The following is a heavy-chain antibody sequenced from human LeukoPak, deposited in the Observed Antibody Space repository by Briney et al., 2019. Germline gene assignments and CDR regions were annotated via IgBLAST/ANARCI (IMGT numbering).Heavy chain of an antibody. J-gene: IGHJ4*02. D-gene: IGHD3-10*01. V-gene: IGHV3-23*01. Sequence: GGSLRLSCAASGFTFSSYAMTWVRQSPGKGLEWVSGICSGGDTSYSDSVQGRFTISRDNSKNTLYLRRNSLRADDTAVYYCAKYYAARSRSFDFWGQGTLVTVSS. CDR3: AKYYAARSRSFDF. CDR2: ICSGGDT. CDR1: GFTFSSYA.